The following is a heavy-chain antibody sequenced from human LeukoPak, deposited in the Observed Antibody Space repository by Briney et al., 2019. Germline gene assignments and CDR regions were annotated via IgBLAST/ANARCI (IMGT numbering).Heavy chain of an antibody. J-gene: IGHJ3*02. Sequence: SETLSLTYAVYGGSYSGYYWSWIRQPPGKGLEWIGEINHSGSTNYNPSLKSRVAISVDTSKNQFSLKLSSVTVADTAVYYCARAMWGHDAFDIWGQGTMVTVYS. CDR1: GGSYSGYY. V-gene: IGHV4-34*01. CDR2: INHSGST. CDR3: ARAMWGHDAFDI. D-gene: IGHD3-16*01.